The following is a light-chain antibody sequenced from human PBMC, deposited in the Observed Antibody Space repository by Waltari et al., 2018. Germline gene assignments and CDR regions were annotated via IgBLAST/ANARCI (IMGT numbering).Light chain of an antibody. J-gene: IGKJ2*01. CDR2: DAS. CDR1: QSVGTY. V-gene: IGKV3-11*01. CDR3: QQRSSWTPHT. Sequence: EIVLTQSPATLSLSPGETATLPCRASQSVGTYLAWYQQKPGQAPRLLIYDASNRATGIPDRFRGSGSGTDFTLTIGSLEPEDFAVYYCQQRSSWTPHTFGQGARLEIK.